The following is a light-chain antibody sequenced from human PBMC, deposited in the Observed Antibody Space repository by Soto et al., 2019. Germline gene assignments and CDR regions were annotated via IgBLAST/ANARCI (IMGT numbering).Light chain of an antibody. J-gene: IGKJ1*01. V-gene: IGKV1-5*03. CDR2: KVS. CDR3: QQYRVYWT. CDR1: QVIDTW. Sequence: DIQMTQSPSTLSASVGDRVTITCRASQVIDTWLASYQEKTGKAPKVLISKVSTLQSGVPPRFSGGGSVTVFAPAISSLQTDDVATYYYQQYRVYWTFGEGTKVEIE.